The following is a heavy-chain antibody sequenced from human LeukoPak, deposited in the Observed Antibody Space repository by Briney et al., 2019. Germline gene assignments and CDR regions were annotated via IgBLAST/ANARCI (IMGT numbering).Heavy chain of an antibody. CDR1: GGSISSYY. J-gene: IGHJ4*02. CDR3: ARGYCSSSTCQYGDY. CDR2: IYYSGST. V-gene: IGHV4-59*01. D-gene: IGHD2-2*01. Sequence: SETLSLTCTVSGGSISSYYWSWIRQPPGKGLEWIGYIYYSGSTNYNPSVRSRVTISVDTSKNQFSLNLKYVTAADTAVYYCARGYCSSSTCQYGDYWGQGTLVTVSS.